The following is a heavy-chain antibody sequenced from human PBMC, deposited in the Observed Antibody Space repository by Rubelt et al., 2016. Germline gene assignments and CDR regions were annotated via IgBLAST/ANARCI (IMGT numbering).Heavy chain of an antibody. CDR2: SIRILGLA. J-gene: IGHJ4*02. CDR3: AREYCSSTSCHSDY. V-gene: IGHV1-69*04. D-gene: IGHD2-2*01. CDR1: GGTFSSYA. Sequence: QGQLVQSGAEVKKPGSSVKVSCKASGGTFSSYAISWVRQAPGQGLEWMGRSIRILGLAKYPQKFQGRVTITADKSTGTAYMELSSLRSEDTAVYYCAREYCSSTSCHSDYWGQGTLVTVSS.